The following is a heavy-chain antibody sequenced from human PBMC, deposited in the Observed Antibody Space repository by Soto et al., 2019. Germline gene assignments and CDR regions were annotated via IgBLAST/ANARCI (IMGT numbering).Heavy chain of an antibody. V-gene: IGHV1-69*04. J-gene: IGHJ4*02. CDR1: GGRVNVYS. CDR2: VNPIVSMS. D-gene: IGHD1-26*01. Sequence: SLKAECKGAGGRVNVYSIKWARQAPGLGLEWMGRVNPIVSMSNYAQKFQGRVTMTADKSTSTVYMQLSSLTSEDTAVYYCARDDSGFSGSHYIDYFNYWGQGALVTVSS. CDR3: ARDDSGFSGSHYIDYFNY.